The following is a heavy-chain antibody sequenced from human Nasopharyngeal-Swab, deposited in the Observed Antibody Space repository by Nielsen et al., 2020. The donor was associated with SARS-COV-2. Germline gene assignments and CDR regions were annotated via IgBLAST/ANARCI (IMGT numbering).Heavy chain of an antibody. CDR2: INPSGGST. J-gene: IGHJ5*02. CDR1: GYTFTSYY. Sequence: ASVKVSCKASGYTFTSYYMHWVRQAPGQGLEWMGIINPSGGSTNYAQKFQGRVTMTRDTSISTAYMELSRLRSDDTAVYYCARGGKPITMVRGITPPGENWFDPWGQGTLVTVSS. V-gene: IGHV1-2*02. D-gene: IGHD3-10*01. CDR3: ARGGKPITMVRGITPPGENWFDP.